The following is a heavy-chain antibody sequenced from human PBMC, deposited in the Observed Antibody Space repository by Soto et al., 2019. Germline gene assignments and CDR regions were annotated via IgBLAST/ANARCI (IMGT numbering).Heavy chain of an antibody. D-gene: IGHD1-26*01. J-gene: IGHJ6*02. CDR1: GFPFSGSI. V-gene: IGHV3-73*02. CDR2: IRSKANNYAT. CDR3: ARNLGAKYGMDV. Sequence: EVQLVESGGGLVQPGGSLTLSCAGSGFPFSGSIIHWVRLAPGKGLEWVGRIRSKANNYATAFAASVQGRVTISREDSKNTAFLQMNSLKIEDTAVYFCARNLGAKYGMDVWGQGTTVTVSS.